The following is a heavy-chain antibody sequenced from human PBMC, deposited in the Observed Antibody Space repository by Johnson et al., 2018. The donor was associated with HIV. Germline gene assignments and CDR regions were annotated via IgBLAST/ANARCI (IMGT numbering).Heavy chain of an antibody. D-gene: IGHD4-17*01. CDR1: GFTFSSYA. Sequence: QVQLVESGGGVVQPGRSLRLSCAASGFTFSSYAMHLVRQAPGKGLEWVAFIRYDGSRKYYADSVKGRFTISRVNSKNMLYLQMNSLRVEDTAVYYCAKEGTRGTVTQAPDAFGIGGEGTMVTVSA. V-gene: IGHV3-30*02. CDR3: AKEGTRGTVTQAPDAFGI. CDR2: IRYDGSRK. J-gene: IGHJ3*02.